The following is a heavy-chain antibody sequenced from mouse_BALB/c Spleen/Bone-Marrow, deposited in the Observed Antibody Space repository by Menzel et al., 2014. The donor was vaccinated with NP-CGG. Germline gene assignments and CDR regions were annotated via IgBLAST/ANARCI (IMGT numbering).Heavy chain of an antibody. CDR3: ARDDYYAMDY. V-gene: IGHV7-3*02. Sequence: DVHLVESGGGLAQPGGSLRLSCAPSGFTFTDYYMSWVRQPPGKALEWLGFIRNKANGYTTEYSASVKGRFTISRDNSQSILYLQMNTLRAEDSATYYCARDDYYAMDYWGQGTSVTVSS. CDR2: IRNKANGYTT. J-gene: IGHJ4*01. CDR1: GFTFTDYY.